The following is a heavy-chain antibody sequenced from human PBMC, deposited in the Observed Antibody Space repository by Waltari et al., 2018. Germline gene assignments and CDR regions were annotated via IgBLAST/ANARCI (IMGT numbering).Heavy chain of an antibody. J-gene: IGHJ4*02. V-gene: IGHV1-69*04. D-gene: IGHD1-26*01. CDR2: IIPILGIA. CDR1: GGTFSSYA. CDR3: ARDKGSGSYYAYYFDY. Sequence: QVQLVQSGAEVKKPGSSVKVSCQASGGTFSSYAISRVRQAPGQGLEWMGRIIPILGIANYAQKFQGRVTITADESTSTAYMELSSLRSEDTAVYYCARDKGSGSYYAYYFDYWGQGTLVTVSS.